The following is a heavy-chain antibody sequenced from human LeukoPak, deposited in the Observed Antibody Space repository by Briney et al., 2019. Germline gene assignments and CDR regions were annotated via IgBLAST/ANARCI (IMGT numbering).Heavy chain of an antibody. D-gene: IGHD3-22*01. CDR3: ARGYYYDSSGLDY. CDR2: ISGSGDST. Sequence: PGGSLRLSCAASGFTFSSYGMSWVRQAPGKGPEWVSAISGSGDSTYYADSVKGRFTFSRDNSKNTLYLQMNSLRAEDTAVYYCARGYYYDSSGLDYWGQGTLVTVSS. J-gene: IGHJ4*02. V-gene: IGHV3-23*01. CDR1: GFTFSSYG.